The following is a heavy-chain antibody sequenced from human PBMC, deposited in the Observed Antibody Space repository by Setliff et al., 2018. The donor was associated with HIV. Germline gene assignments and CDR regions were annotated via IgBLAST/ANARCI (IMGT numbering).Heavy chain of an antibody. J-gene: IGHJ4*02. CDR1: GGTFSSYA. CDR3: ARVNDILLGYWVGYFDY. Sequence: SVKVSCKASGGTFSSYAISWVRQAPGQGLEWMGGIIPIFGTANYAQKFRGRVTLTTDTSTSTAYMELRSLRSDDTAVYYCARVNDILLGYWVGYFDYWGQGTLVTVSS. CDR2: IIPIFGTA. D-gene: IGHD2-8*01. V-gene: IGHV1-69*05.